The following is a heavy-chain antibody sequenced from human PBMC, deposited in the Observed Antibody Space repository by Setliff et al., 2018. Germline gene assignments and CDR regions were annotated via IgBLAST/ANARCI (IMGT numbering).Heavy chain of an antibody. J-gene: IGHJ4*01. CDR2: INLKNGDI. CDR1: GYTFTDYY. CDR3: ARRDGRSGYLGFDL. V-gene: IGHV1-2*07. Sequence: ASVKVSCKSSGYTFTDYYIHWVRQAPGQGLEWMGWINLKNGDIFYAPKFAGRVTMTRDTPISTVYMELSLLTSDDTAVYFCARRDGRSGYLGFDLWGHGSLVTVSS. D-gene: IGHD3-22*01.